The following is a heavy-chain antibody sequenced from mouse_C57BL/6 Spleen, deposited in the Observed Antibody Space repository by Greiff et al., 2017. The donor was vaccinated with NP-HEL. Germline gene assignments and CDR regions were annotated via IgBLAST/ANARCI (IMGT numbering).Heavy chain of an antibody. J-gene: IGHJ4*01. CDR1: GFTFSDFY. Sequence: EVMLVESGGGLVQPGRSLRLSCATSGFTFSDFYMEWVRQAPGKGLEWIAASRNKANDNTTEYSASVKGRFIVSRDTSQIILYLQMNALRAQNTAISYCARGAGWDEDYAMDYWGQGTSVTVSS. V-gene: IGHV7-1*01. CDR3: ARGAGWDEDYAMDY. D-gene: IGHD4-1*01. CDR2: SRNKANDNTT.